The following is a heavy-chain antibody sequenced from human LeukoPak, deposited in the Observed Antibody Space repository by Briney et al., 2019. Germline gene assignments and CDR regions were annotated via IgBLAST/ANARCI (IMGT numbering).Heavy chain of an antibody. CDR2: IYHSGST. CDR3: ASKVTRTVDY. J-gene: IGHJ4*02. Sequence: SETLSLTCTVSGGSISTYYWGWIRQPPGKGLEWIGSIYHSGSTYYNSSLKSRVTISVDTSKNQFSLKVSSVTAADTAVYYCASKVTRTVDYWGQGTLVTVSS. CDR1: GGSISTYY. V-gene: IGHV4-39*07. D-gene: IGHD3/OR15-3a*01.